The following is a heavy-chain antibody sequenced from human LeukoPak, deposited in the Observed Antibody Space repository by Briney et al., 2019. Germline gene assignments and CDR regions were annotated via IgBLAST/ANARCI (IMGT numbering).Heavy chain of an antibody. D-gene: IGHD2-15*01. CDR3: ARSPSCSGGRCYVDYYYYYMDV. CDR1: GYTFTNYG. Sequence: ASVKVSCKASGYTFTNYGISWVRQAPGQGLEWMGWISAYNGNTHYAQKLQGRVTMTTDTSTSTAYMDLRSLRSDDTAVYYCARSPSCSGGRCYVDYYYYYMDVWGKGTTVTVSS. V-gene: IGHV1-18*01. CDR2: ISAYNGNT. J-gene: IGHJ6*03.